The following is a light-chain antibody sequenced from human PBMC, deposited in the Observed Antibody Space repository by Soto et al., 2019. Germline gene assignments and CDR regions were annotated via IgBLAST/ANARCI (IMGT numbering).Light chain of an antibody. CDR3: QQYGSSRT. J-gene: IGKJ1*01. CDR1: QSVSSSY. CDR2: GAS. V-gene: IGKV3-20*01. Sequence: EIVLTQSPGTLSWSPREKTTLVSRASQSVSSSYLAWYQQKPGQAPRLLIYGASSRATGIPDRFSGSGSGTDSTLTISRLEPEDFAVYYCQQYGSSRTFGQGTKVDIK.